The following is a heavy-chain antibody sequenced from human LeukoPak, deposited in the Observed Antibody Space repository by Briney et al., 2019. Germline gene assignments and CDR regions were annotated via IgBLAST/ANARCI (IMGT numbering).Heavy chain of an antibody. Sequence: ASVKVSCKASGYTFTSYDINWVRQATGQGLEWMGWMDPNSGNTGYAQKFQGRVTMTRNTSISTAYMELSSLRSEDTAVYYCARAPDDYGDYDFLDWGQGTLVTVSS. D-gene: IGHD4-17*01. CDR1: GYTFTSYD. CDR3: ARAPDDYGDYDFLD. CDR2: MDPNSGNT. V-gene: IGHV1-8*01. J-gene: IGHJ4*02.